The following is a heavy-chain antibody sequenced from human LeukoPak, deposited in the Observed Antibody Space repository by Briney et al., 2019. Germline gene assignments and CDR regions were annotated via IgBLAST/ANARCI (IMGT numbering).Heavy chain of an antibody. CDR3: ARDVTSNWYFDL. J-gene: IGHJ2*01. D-gene: IGHD4-17*01. CDR2: INPSGGST. Sequence: EASVKVSCKASGYTFTSYCMHWVRQAPGQGLEWMGIINPSGGSTSYAQKFQGRVTMTRDTSTSTVYMELSSLRSEDTAVYYCARDVTSNWYFDLWGRGTLVTVSS. CDR1: GYTFTSYC. V-gene: IGHV1-46*01.